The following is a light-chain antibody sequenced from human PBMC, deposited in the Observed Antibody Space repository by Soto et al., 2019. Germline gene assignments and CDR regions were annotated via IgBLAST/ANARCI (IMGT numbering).Light chain of an antibody. CDR1: SSDVGAYNY. Sequence: QSALTQPPSASGSPGQSVTISCTGTSSDVGAYNYVSWYQQHPGKAPELMIYDVSKRPSGVPYRFSGSKSGNAASLTVSGLQGEDEADYYCSSYAGSSWVFGGGTKRTVL. V-gene: IGLV2-8*01. CDR2: DVS. J-gene: IGLJ3*02. CDR3: SSYAGSSWV.